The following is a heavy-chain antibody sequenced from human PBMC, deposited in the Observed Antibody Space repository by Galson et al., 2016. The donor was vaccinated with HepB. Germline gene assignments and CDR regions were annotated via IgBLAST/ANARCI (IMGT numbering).Heavy chain of an antibody. CDR1: GYTFSNYY. CDR2: INPSSGST. J-gene: IGHJ4*02. D-gene: IGHD3-9*01. Sequence: SVKVSCKASGYTFSNYYMHWVRRAPGQGLEWMGIINPSSGSTTYAQKFQGRVTMTRDTSASTVYMDLSSLRSEDTAVYYCARDRKSVDWLLYNGHFDSWGQGTRVTVSS. CDR3: ARDRKSVDWLLYNGHFDS. V-gene: IGHV1-46*01.